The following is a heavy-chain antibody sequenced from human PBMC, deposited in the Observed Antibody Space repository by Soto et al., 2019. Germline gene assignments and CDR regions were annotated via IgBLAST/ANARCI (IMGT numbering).Heavy chain of an antibody. D-gene: IGHD3-9*01. Sequence: SGPTLVNPTQTLTLTCTVSGFSLSTSGMCVSWIRQPPGKALEWLALIGWDDEKFYSTSLKTRPTISKETSKNMVVLTMTNMDPVDTGTYYCAGTPIRDVDLYYNMDVWGQGTTVTVSS. V-gene: IGHV2-70*01. CDR2: IGWDDEK. CDR3: AGTPIRDVDLYYNMDV. J-gene: IGHJ6*02. CDR1: GFSLSTSGMC.